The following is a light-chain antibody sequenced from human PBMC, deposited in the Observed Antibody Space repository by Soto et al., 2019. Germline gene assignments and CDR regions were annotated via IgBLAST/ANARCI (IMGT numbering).Light chain of an antibody. CDR3: QVWERSSDHVV. Sequence: SYELTQPPSVSVAPGKTARIACGGNNIGSKSVHWYQQKPGQAPVLVIYYDSERPAGIPERFSGSNSGNTATLTIGRVEGGDEADYYCQVWERSSDHVVFGGGTKLTVL. J-gene: IGLJ2*01. CDR1: NIGSKS. CDR2: YDS. V-gene: IGLV3-21*01.